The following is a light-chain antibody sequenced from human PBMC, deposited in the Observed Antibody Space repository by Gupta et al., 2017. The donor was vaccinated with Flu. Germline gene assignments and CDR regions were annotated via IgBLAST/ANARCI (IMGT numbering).Light chain of an antibody. V-gene: IGKV2-28*01. CDR1: QSLMRSNGYTN. J-gene: IGKJ2*03. Sequence: VTPGEPAALACRASQSLMRSNGYTNLESYLQKPGQSAQRLIYLGSKTGAGVLDTISGSRSDTAFTMKIIRGEAADVGVYHCRQELEAGPSLGQGTKLEIK. CDR3: RQELEAGPS. CDR2: LGS.